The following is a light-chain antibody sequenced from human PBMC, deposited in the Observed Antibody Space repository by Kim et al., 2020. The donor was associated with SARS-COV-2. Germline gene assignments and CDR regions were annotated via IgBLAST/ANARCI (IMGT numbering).Light chain of an antibody. CDR3: SSYTSSSPWV. CDR1: SSDVGGYNY. J-gene: IGLJ3*02. Sequence: QSALTQPASVSGSPGQSITISCTGTSSDVGGYNYVSWYQQHPGKAPKLMIYDVSKRPSGVSNRFSGSKSGNTASLTISGLQAEDEADYYCSSYTSSSPWVFGGGTQLTVL. CDR2: DVS. V-gene: IGLV2-14*01.